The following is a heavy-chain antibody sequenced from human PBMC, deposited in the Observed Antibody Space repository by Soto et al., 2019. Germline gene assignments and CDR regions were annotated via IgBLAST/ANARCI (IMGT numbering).Heavy chain of an antibody. CDR1: GFTFSSYG. CDR2: ISYYGSNK. CDR3: AKIPPGIAAAGSY. J-gene: IGHJ4*02. V-gene: IGHV3-30*18. Sequence: GGSLRLSCAASGFTFSSYGMHWVRQAPGKGLEWVAVISYYGSNKYYADSVKGRFTISRDNSKNTLYLQMNSLRAEDTAVYYCAKIPPGIAAAGSYWGQGTLVTVSS. D-gene: IGHD6-13*01.